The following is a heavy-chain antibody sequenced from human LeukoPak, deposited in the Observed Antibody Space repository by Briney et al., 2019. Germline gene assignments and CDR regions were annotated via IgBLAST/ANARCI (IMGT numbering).Heavy chain of an antibody. Sequence: SETLSLTCTVSGGSISTYYWSWIRQPPGKGLEWIGEINHSGSTNYNSSLKSRVTISVDTSKNQFSLKLSSVTAADTAVYYCARGYYGSGSHCCHMDVWGKGTTITVS. D-gene: IGHD3-10*01. J-gene: IGHJ6*03. V-gene: IGHV4-34*01. CDR1: GGSISTYY. CDR3: ARGYYGSGSHCCHMDV. CDR2: INHSGST.